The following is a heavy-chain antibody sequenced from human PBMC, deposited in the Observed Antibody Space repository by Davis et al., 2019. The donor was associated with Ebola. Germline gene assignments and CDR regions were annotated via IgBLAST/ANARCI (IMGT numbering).Heavy chain of an antibody. D-gene: IGHD6-6*01. CDR3: ARGAARSFDY. J-gene: IGHJ4*02. Sequence: GESLKISCAASGFTFSSYGMHWVRQAPGKGLEWVAVISYDGSNKYYADSVKGRFTISRDNSKNTLYLQMNSLRAEDTAVYYCARGAARSFDYWGQGTLVTVSS. CDR2: ISYDGSNK. V-gene: IGHV3-30*03. CDR1: GFTFSSYG.